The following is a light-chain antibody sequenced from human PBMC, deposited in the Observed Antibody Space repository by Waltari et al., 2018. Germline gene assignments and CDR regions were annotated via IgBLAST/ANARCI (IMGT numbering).Light chain of an antibody. CDR3: AAWDDRLDSYV. CDR2: RSN. J-gene: IGLJ1*01. CDR1: ASNIGANS. V-gene: IGLV1-44*01. Sequence: QSVLTQAPSASGTPGRGVTVSCSGRASNIGANSVTWYQHVPGAAPKVLIYRSNQRPSGAPDRFSGSKSGTSASLAISGLRSEDEADYYCAAWDDRLDSYVFGTGTRVTVL.